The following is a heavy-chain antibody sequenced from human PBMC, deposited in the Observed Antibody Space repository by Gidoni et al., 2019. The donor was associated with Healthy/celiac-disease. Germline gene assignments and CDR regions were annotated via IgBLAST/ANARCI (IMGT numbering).Heavy chain of an antibody. D-gene: IGHD5-12*01. CDR2: INHSGST. CDR3: ASLYGGFPNWFDP. CDR1: GGSFSGYY. V-gene: IGHV4-34*01. Sequence: QVQLQQWGAGLLKPSETLSLTCAVYGGSFSGYYWSWIRPPPGKGLEWIGEINHSGSTNYNPSLKSRVTISVDTSKNQFSLKLSSVTAADTAVYYCASLYGGFPNWFDPWGQGTLVTVSS. J-gene: IGHJ5*02.